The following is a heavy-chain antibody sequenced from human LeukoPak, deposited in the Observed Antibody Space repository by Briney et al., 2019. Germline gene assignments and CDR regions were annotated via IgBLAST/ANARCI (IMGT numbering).Heavy chain of an antibody. V-gene: IGHV1-3*02. D-gene: IGHD3-22*01. CDR2: SNAGNGNT. CDR1: GYTFTSYA. J-gene: IGHJ4*02. CDR3: AAAITMIVVVIFYFDY. Sequence: ASVKVSCKASGYTFTSYAMHWVRQAPGQRLEWMGWSNAGNGNTKYSQEFQGRVTITRDTSASTAYMELSSLRSEDMAVYYCAAAITMIVVVIFYFDYWGQGNLVTVSS.